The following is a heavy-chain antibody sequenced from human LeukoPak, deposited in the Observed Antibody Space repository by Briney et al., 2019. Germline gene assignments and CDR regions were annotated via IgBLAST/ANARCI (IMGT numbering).Heavy chain of an antibody. CDR1: GFTFSSYA. D-gene: IGHD4-17*01. CDR2: ISSSSSTI. V-gene: IGHV3-48*01. Sequence: GGSLRLSCAASGFTFSSYAMSWVRQAPGKGLEWVSYISSSSSTIYYADSVKGRFTISRDNARNSLYLQMNSLRAEDTAVYYCASPTVTGYMDVWGKGTTVTVSS. CDR3: ASPTVTGYMDV. J-gene: IGHJ6*03.